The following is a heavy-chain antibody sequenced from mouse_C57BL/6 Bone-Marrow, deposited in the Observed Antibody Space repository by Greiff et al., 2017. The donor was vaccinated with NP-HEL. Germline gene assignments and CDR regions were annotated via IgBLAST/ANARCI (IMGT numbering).Heavy chain of an antibody. CDR1: GFSLTSYG. J-gene: IGHJ1*03. CDR2: IWSDGST. D-gene: IGHD4-1*01. CDR3: ARHDSWDYWYFDV. V-gene: IGHV2-6-1*01. Sequence: VQRVESGPGLVAPSQSLSITCTVSGFSLTSYGVHWVRQPPGQGLEWLVVIWSDGSTTYNSALKSRLSIRKDNSKSQVFLKMNSLQTDDTAMYDCARHDSWDYWYFDVWGTGTTVTVSS.